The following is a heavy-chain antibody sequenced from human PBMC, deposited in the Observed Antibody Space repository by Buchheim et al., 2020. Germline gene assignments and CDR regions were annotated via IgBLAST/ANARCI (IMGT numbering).Heavy chain of an antibody. CDR3: ARSTGFRMDV. D-gene: IGHD1-14*01. Sequence: EVQLVESGGGLVQPGGSLRLSCAASGFTFKNHWINWVRQAPGKGLEWVANIKQDGSEKYYVDSVKGGLTISRDNAKNSLYLQMNSMRAEDTAVYYCARSTGFRMDVWGKGTT. CDR2: IKQDGSEK. J-gene: IGHJ6*03. V-gene: IGHV3-7*01. CDR1: GFTFKNHW.